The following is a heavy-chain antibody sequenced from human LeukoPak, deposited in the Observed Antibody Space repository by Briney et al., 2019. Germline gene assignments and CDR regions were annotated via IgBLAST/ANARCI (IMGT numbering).Heavy chain of an antibody. CDR1: VFTFSSFG. V-gene: IGHV3-33*01. CDR2: IWYDGSEK. J-gene: IGHJ3*02. Sequence: GRSLRLSCAASVFTFSSFGMHWVRQVPGKGLEWVAVIWYDGSEKFYADSVKGRFTISRDNSKNTLYLQMNSLRAEDTAVYYCARGGDAFDIWGQGTLVTVSS. CDR3: ARGGDAFDI.